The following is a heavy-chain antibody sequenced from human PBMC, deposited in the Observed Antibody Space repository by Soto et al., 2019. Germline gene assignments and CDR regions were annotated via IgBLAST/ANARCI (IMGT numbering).Heavy chain of an antibody. V-gene: IGHV3-11*01. D-gene: IGHD2-15*01. CDR3: AIPRPAKHDAFDI. CDR2: ISSSGSTI. J-gene: IGHJ3*02. Sequence: QVQLVESGGGLVKPGGSLRLSCAASGFTFSDYYMSWIHQAPGKGLEWVSYISSSGSTIYYADSVKGRFTISRDNAKNSLHLQMNSLRAEDTAVYYCAIPRPAKHDAFDIWGQGTMVPVSS. CDR1: GFTFSDYY.